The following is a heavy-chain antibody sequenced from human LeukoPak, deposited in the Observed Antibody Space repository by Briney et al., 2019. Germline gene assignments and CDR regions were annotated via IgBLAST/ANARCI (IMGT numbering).Heavy chain of an antibody. J-gene: IGHJ5*02. CDR2: ISPYNDNT. D-gene: IGHD3-10*01. CDR1: GYIFTYYG. CDR3: ARASGENWFDP. Sequence: GASVKVSCTASGYIFTYYGISWVRQAPGQGLEWMGWISPYNDNTNYAEKFQGRVTMTTNTSTSTAYVELGSLRSDDTAVYYCARASGENWFDPWGQGTLVTVSS. V-gene: IGHV1-18*01.